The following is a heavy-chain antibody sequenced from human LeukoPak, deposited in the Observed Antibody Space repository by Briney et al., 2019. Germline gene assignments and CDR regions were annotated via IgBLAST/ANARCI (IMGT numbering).Heavy chain of an antibody. D-gene: IGHD3-22*01. Sequence: GASVKVSCKASGYTFTGYYIHWVRQAPGQGLEWMGWIIPNSGGTDYAQKFQGRVTMTRDTSISTAYMELSRLRSDDTAVYYCARSVFPYYYDSSGLSAFDVWGQGTMVTVSS. J-gene: IGHJ3*01. V-gene: IGHV1-2*02. CDR3: ARSVFPYYYDSSGLSAFDV. CDR2: IIPNSGGT. CDR1: GYTFTGYY.